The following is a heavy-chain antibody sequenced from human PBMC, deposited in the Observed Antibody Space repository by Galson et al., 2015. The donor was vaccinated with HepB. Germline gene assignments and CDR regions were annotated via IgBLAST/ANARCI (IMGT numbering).Heavy chain of an antibody. CDR1: GFTFTNYA. CDR3: AKDLAHYDFWSGYSYYYGMDV. Sequence: SLRLSCAASGFTFTNYAMSWVRQAPGKGLEWVSSIGGSGGNTFYANSVKGRFTISRDNSKNTLYLQINNLRAEDTAVYYCAKDLAHYDFWSGYSYYYGMDVWGQGTTVTVSS. D-gene: IGHD3-3*01. V-gene: IGHV3-23*01. CDR2: IGGSGGNT. J-gene: IGHJ6*02.